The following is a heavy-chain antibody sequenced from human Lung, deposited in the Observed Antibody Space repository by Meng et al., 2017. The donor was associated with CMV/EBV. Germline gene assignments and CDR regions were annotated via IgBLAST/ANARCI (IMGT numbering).Heavy chain of an antibody. CDR2: ISFSSSII. J-gene: IGHJ6*02. CDR3: AGYTSSSYGMGV. CDR1: GFTFRSYN. Sequence: GEXXKISCEASGFTFRSYNMNWVRQAPGKGLEWVSYISFSSSIIHYADSVKGRFTISRDNARDSLYLQMNSLRAEDTAVYFCAGYTSSSYGMGVWGPGNTVNGAS. V-gene: IGHV3-48*04. D-gene: IGHD3-16*02.